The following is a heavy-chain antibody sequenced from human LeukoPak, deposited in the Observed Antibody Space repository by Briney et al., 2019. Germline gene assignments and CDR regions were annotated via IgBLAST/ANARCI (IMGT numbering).Heavy chain of an antibody. CDR3: AKDSNYDFGFMDV. CDR1: GFTFDDYA. CDR2: ISWNSGSI. Sequence: GGSLRLSCAASGFTFDDYAMHWVRQAPGKGQEWVSGISWNSGSIGYADSVKGRFTISRDNAKNSLYLQMNSLRAEDMALYYCAKDSNYDFGFMDVWGKGTTVTVSS. D-gene: IGHD3-3*01. J-gene: IGHJ6*03. V-gene: IGHV3-9*03.